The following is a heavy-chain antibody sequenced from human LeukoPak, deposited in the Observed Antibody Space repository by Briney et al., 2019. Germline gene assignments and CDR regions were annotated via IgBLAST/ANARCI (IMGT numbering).Heavy chain of an antibody. CDR2: ISYDGSNK. CDR3: ARSVLGRTTVTLGWFDP. V-gene: IGHV3-30*04. J-gene: IGHJ5*02. CDR1: GFTFSSCA. D-gene: IGHD4-17*01. Sequence: QAGGSLRLSCATSGFTFSSCAMHWVRQAPGKGLEWVAVISYDGSNKYYADSVKGRFTISRDNSKNTLYLQMNSLRAEDTAVYYCARSVLGRTTVTLGWFDPWGQGTLVTVSS.